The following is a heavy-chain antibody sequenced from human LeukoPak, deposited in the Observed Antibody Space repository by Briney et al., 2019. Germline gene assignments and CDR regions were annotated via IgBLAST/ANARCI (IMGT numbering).Heavy chain of an antibody. V-gene: IGHV3-23*01. CDR3: AKIMGGWYGVDY. CDR2: IGGSGGTT. J-gene: IGHJ4*02. D-gene: IGHD6-19*01. CDR1: GFTFSSYA. Sequence: GGSLRLSCAASGFTFSSYAMSWVRQPPGKGLEWVSIIGGSGGTTYYADSVKGRFTISRDNSKSTLYLQMNSLRVEDTAVYYCAKIMGGWYGVDYWGQGTLVTVSS.